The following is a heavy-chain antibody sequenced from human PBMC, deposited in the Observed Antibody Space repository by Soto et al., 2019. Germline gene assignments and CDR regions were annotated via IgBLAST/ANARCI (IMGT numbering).Heavy chain of an antibody. D-gene: IGHD2-21*02. V-gene: IGHV3-73*01. CDR2: IRSKANSYAT. CDR1: GFTFSGSA. CDR3: TSAYCGGDCYSDYYYYGMDV. Sequence: GSLRLSCAASGFTFSGSAMHWVRQASGKGLEWVGRIRSKANSYATAYAASVKGRFTISRDDSKNTAYLQMNSLKTEDTAVYYCTSAYCGGDCYSDYYYYGMDVWGQGTTVTAP. J-gene: IGHJ6*02.